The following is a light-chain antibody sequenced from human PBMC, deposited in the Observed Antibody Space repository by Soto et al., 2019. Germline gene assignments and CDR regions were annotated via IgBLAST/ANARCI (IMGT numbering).Light chain of an antibody. CDR1: QSVSSSF. V-gene: IGKV3D-20*02. CDR3: QQRSNWPPKIT. J-gene: IGKJ5*01. Sequence: EIVLTESPRSLSLSPGERVTLSCSASQSVSSSFLAWYQQKPGQAPRLLIYGASNRATGIPARFSGSGSGTDFTLTISSLEPEDFAVYYCQQRSNWPPKITFGQGTRLEI. CDR2: GAS.